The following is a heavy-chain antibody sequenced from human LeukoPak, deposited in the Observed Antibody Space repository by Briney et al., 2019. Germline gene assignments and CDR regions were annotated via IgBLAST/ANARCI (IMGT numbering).Heavy chain of an antibody. D-gene: IGHD6-13*01. CDR2: TNHRGST. CDR3: ARGRRQLVRSWAY. Sequence: SETLSLTCTVPGGSISSNNWWSWIRQPPGKGLEWIGETNHRGSTNYSPSLKSRVTISVDASKNQFSLKLSSVTAADTAVYYCARGRRQLVRSWAYWGQGTLVTVSS. J-gene: IGHJ4*02. V-gene: IGHV4-4*02. CDR1: GGSISSNNW.